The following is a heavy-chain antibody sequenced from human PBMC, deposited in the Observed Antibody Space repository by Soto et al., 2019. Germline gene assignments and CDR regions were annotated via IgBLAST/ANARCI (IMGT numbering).Heavy chain of an antibody. J-gene: IGHJ5*02. CDR1: GFTFSSYS. D-gene: IGHD2-8*01. V-gene: IGHV3-21*01. CDR2: ISSSSSYI. Sequence: PGGSLRLSCAASGFTFSSYSMNWVRQAPGKGLEWVSSISSSSSYIYYADSVKGRFTISRDNAKNSLYLQMNSLRAEDTAVYYCARGGTDIVRMVYAANEHNWFAPWGQGTLVTVAS. CDR3: ARGGTDIVRMVYAANEHNWFAP.